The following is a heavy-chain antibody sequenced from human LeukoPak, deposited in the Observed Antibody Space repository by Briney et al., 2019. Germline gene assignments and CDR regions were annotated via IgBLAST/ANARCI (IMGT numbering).Heavy chain of an antibody. D-gene: IGHD2-2*01. CDR1: GWSFNDYY. Sequence: PSETLSLTCAVYGWSFNDYYWSWIRQPPGKGLEWIGEINARGDTNYNPSLKSRVTISVDTSKKQFSLRLTSLIAADTALYYCARGQVPTARGYNWFDPWGQGTPVTVSS. J-gene: IGHJ5*02. CDR2: INARGDT. V-gene: IGHV4-34*01. CDR3: ARGQVPTARGYNWFDP.